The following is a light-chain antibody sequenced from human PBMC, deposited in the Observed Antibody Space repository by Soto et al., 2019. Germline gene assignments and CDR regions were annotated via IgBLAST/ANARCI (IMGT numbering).Light chain of an antibody. J-gene: IGLJ1*01. CDR3: SSYTTTKNLL. V-gene: IGLV2-14*01. CDR1: SSDVGGYDY. Sequence: SALTQPASVSGSPGQSIAISCTGTSSDVGGYDYVSWYQQSPGKAPKLIIYGVTSRPSGVSTRFSGSKSGSTASLTISGLRAEDEADYYCSSYTTTKNLLFGTGTKVTVL. CDR2: GVT.